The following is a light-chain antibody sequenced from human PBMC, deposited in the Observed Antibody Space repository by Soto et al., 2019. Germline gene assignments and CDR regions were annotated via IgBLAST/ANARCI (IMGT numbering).Light chain of an antibody. Sequence: IVLTQSPVTLALSPGESAVLSCRASQTVSSSLAWYQHKPGQAPRLFIYDASKRAPGIPARFTGSGSGTHFTLAIISLEAEDIAGYYCQVPEFRPSLGHGTKVDIK. J-gene: IGKJ3*01. V-gene: IGKV3-11*01. CDR2: DAS. CDR1: QTVSSS. CDR3: QVPEFRPS.